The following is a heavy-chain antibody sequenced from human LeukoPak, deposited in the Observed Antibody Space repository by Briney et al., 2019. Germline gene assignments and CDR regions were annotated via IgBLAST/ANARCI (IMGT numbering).Heavy chain of an antibody. CDR2: ISYSGST. D-gene: IGHD3-22*01. Sequence: SETLSLTCTVSGGSISSYYWSWIRQPPGKGLEWIGYISYSGSTNYNPSLKSRVTISVDTSKNQFSLKLSSVTAADTAVYYCARGIVVVRDWGQGTLVTVSS. J-gene: IGHJ4*02. CDR1: GGSISSYY. CDR3: ARGIVVVRD. V-gene: IGHV4-59*12.